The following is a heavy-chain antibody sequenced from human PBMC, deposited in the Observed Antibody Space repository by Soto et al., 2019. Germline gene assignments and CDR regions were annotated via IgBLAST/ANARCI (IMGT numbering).Heavy chain of an antibody. V-gene: IGHV3-33*01. CDR1: GFTFSSYG. J-gene: IGHJ3*02. Sequence: QVQLVESGGGVVQPGRSLRLSCAASGFTFSSYGMHWVRQAPGKGLEWVAVIWYDGSNKYYADYVKGRFTISRDNSKNTRYLQMNNLRAEDTAVYYCASEYVLWAFDIWGQGTMVTVSS. D-gene: IGHD2-2*01. CDR2: IWYDGSNK. CDR3: ASEYVLWAFDI.